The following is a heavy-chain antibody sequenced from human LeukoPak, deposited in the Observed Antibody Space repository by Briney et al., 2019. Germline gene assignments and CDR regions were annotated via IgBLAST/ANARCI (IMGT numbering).Heavy chain of an antibody. CDR1: GFTFDDYA. J-gene: IGHJ4*02. CDR2: ISWNSGSI. D-gene: IGHD2-8*01. Sequence: GRSLRLSCAASGFTFDDYAMHWVRHAPGKGLEWVSGISWNSGSIGYADSVKGRFTISRDNAKNSLYLQTNSLRAEDTALYYCAKDKWADTYYVDYWGQGTLVTVSS. V-gene: IGHV3-9*01. CDR3: AKDKWADTYYVDY.